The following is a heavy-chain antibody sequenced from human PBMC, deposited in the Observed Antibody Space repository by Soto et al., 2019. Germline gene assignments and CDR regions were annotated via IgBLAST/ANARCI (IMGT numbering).Heavy chain of an antibody. V-gene: IGHV4-59*01. CDR2: IYYSGST. Sequence: SETLSLTCTVSGGSISSYYWSWIRQPPGKGLEWIGYIYYSGSTNYNPSLKSRVTISKDTSKNQVVLTMTNMDPVDTATYYCAREYQSPDQPLIDYWGQGTLVTVS. J-gene: IGHJ4*02. CDR1: GGSISSYY. CDR3: AREYQSPDQPLIDY. D-gene: IGHD2-2*01.